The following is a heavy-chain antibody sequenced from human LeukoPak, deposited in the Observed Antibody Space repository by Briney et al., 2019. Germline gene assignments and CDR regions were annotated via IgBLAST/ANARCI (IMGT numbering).Heavy chain of an antibody. J-gene: IGHJ1*01. Sequence: GASVKVSCKASGGTFSSYAISWVRQAPGQGLEWMGRIIPILGIANCAQKFQGRVTITADKSTSTAYMELSSLRSEDTAVYYCARETLFIAAAAFEYFQHWGQGTLVTVSS. D-gene: IGHD6-13*01. V-gene: IGHV1-69*04. CDR1: GGTFSSYA. CDR2: IIPILGIA. CDR3: ARETLFIAAAAFEYFQH.